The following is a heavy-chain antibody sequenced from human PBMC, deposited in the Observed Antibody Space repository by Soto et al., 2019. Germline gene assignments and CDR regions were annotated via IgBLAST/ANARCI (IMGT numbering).Heavy chain of an antibody. V-gene: IGHV4-59*01. CDR1: GGSISSYY. Sequence: SETLSLTCTVSGGSISSYYWSWIRQPPGKGLEWIGYIYYSGSTNYNPSLKSRVTISVDTSKNQFSLKLSSVTAADTAVYYCARFRVGSSTFDYWGQGTLVTVSS. CDR2: IYYSGST. CDR3: ARFRVGSSTFDY. D-gene: IGHD6-6*01. J-gene: IGHJ4*02.